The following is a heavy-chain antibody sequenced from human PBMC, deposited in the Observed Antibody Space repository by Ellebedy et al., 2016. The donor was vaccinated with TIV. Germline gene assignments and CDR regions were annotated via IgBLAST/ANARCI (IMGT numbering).Heavy chain of an antibody. V-gene: IGHV4-34*01. D-gene: IGHD6-19*01. CDR3: ARGPFKTGPGGWYFYY. CDR2: INHSGST. CDR1: GGSFSGYH. J-gene: IGHJ4*02. Sequence: MPSETLSLTCAVSGGSFSGYHWSWIRLPPGKGLEWIGEINHSGSTNYNPSLKSRVTISVDTSKNQFSLELSSVTAADTAVYYCARGPFKTGPGGWYFYYWGQGTLVTVSS.